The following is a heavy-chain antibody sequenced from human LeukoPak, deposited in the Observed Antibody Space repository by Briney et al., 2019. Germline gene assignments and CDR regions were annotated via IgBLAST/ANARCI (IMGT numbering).Heavy chain of an antibody. CDR1: GGSFSGYY. D-gene: IGHD3-22*01. V-gene: IGHV4-34*01. CDR2: INHSGST. CDR3: ARLAYYYDSSGYYPFDY. Sequence: PSETLSLTCAVYGGSFSGYYRSWIRQPPGKGLEWIGEINHSGSTNYNPSLKSRVTISVDTSKNQFSLKLSSVTAADTAVYYGARLAYYYDSSGYYPFDYWGQGTLVTVSS. J-gene: IGHJ4*02.